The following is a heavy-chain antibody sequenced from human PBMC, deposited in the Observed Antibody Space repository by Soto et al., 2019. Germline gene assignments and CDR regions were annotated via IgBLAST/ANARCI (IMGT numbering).Heavy chain of an antibody. CDR3: ARDSSKGSGSPFLGY. CDR2: IIPILGIA. Sequence: QVQLVQSGAEVKKPGSSVKVSCKASGGTFSSYTISWVRQAPGQGLEWMGRIIPILGIANYAQKFQGRVTINADKSTSTAYMELSSLRSEDTAVYYCARDSSKGSGSPFLGYWGQGTLVTVSS. J-gene: IGHJ4*02. CDR1: GGTFSSYT. D-gene: IGHD3-10*01. V-gene: IGHV1-69*08.